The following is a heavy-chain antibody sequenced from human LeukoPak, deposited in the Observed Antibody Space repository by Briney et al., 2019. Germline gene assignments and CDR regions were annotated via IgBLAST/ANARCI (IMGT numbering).Heavy chain of an antibody. D-gene: IGHD3-22*01. V-gene: IGHV3-48*01. J-gene: IGHJ5*02. CDR2: ISSSSSTI. Sequence: GGSLRLSCAASGFTFSSYSMNWVRQAPGKGLEWVSYISSSSSTIYYADSVKGRFTVSRDNAKNSLYLQMNSLRAEDTAVYYCARDPTYYYDSSGHQNWFDPWGQGTLVTVSS. CDR1: GFTFSSYS. CDR3: ARDPTYYYDSSGHQNWFDP.